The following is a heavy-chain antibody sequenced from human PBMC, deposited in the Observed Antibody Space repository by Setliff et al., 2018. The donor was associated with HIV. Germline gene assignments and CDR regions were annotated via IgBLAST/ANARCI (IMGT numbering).Heavy chain of an antibody. CDR1: GGSMNSNY. J-gene: IGHJ2*01. Sequence: SETLSLTCTVSGGSMNSNYWSWIRQPPGKGLEWIGYIYYSGSTDYNPSLKSRVTISIDTSKNQFSLRLSSVTAADTAVYYCVRDAGDSYLKGFWYFDLWGRGTLVTVSS. V-gene: IGHV4-59*12. CDR3: VRDAGDSYLKGFWYFDL. CDR2: IYYSGST. D-gene: IGHD1-26*01.